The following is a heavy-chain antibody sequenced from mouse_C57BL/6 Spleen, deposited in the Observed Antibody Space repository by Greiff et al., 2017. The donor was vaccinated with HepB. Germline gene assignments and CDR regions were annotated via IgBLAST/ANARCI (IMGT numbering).Heavy chain of an antibody. J-gene: IGHJ1*03. D-gene: IGHD1-1*01. CDR3: ARRRPHGSSWYFDV. CDR2: IYPGSGNT. CDR1: GYTFTDYY. V-gene: IGHV1-76*01. Sequence: QVQLQQSGAELVRPGASVKLSCKASGYTFTDYYINWVKQRPGQGLEWIARIYPGSGNTYYNEKFKGKATLTAEKSSSTAYMQLSSLTSQDSAVYFCARRRPHGSSWYFDVWGTGTTVTVSS.